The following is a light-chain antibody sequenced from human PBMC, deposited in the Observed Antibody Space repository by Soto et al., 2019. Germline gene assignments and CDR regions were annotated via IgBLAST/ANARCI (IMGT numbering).Light chain of an antibody. J-gene: IGLJ2*01. CDR2: DTD. V-gene: IGLV7-46*01. CDR3: LLSYRGVGV. Sequence: QAVVTQEPSLTVSPGGTVTLTCGSNTGAVTTDHYPYWFHQKPGQAPRTMIYDTDRKHSWAPARFSGSLLGGKAALTLSGAQPEDEADYYCLLSYRGVGVFGGGTKVTVL. CDR1: TGAVTTDHY.